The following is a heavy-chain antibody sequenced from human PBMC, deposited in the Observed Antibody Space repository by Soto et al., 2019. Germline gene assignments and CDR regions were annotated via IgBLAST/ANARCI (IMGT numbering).Heavy chain of an antibody. D-gene: IGHD4-17*01. Sequence: QVQLVESGGGVVQPGRSLRLSCAASGFTLSSYAMHWVRQAPGKGLEWVAVISYDGSNKYYADSVKGRFTISRDNSKNTLYLQMNSLRAEDTAVYYCARETTWMFDYWGQGTLVTVSS. V-gene: IGHV3-30-3*01. CDR3: ARETTWMFDY. J-gene: IGHJ4*02. CDR1: GFTLSSYA. CDR2: ISYDGSNK.